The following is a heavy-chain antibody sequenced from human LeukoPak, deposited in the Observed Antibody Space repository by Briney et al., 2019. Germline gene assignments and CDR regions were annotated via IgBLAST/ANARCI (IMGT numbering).Heavy chain of an antibody. V-gene: IGHV4-34*01. J-gene: IGHJ4*02. CDR1: GGSFSGYY. CDR3: ARRVQWLPPNY. D-gene: IGHD6-19*01. Sequence: PSETLSLTCAVYGGSFSGYYWIWIRQPPGKGLEWIGEINHSGSTNYNPCLKSRVTISVDTSKNQLSLKLSSVTAADTAVYYCARRVQWLPPNYWGQGTLVTVSS. CDR2: INHSGST.